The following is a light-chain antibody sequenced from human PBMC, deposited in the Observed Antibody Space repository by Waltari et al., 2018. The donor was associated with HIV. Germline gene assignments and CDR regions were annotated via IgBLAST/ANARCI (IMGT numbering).Light chain of an antibody. J-gene: IGLJ2*01. CDR1: NIAGRK. V-gene: IGLV3-21*02. CDR3: QVWDESNEQVV. Sequence: YVLTQPPSVSAAPGQTARITCGGDNIAGRKVHWYERRPGQAPALVVIDDSDRPSGIPGRFSGSISGNTATLIISRVEDGDEADYYCQVWDESNEQVVFGGGTRLTVL. CDR2: DDS.